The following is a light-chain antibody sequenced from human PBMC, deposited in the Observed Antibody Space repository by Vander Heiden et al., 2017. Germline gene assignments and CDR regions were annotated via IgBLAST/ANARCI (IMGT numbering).Light chain of an antibody. CDR2: AAS. CDR3: QQYYSYSYT. V-gene: IGKV1-8*01. J-gene: IGKJ2*01. CDR1: QGISSY. Sequence: AIRMTQSPSSFSASTGDRVTITCRASQGISSYLAWYQQKPGKAPKLLIYAASTLQGGVPSRFSGSGSGTDFTLTISCLQSEDFATYYCQQYYSYSYTFGQGTKLEIK.